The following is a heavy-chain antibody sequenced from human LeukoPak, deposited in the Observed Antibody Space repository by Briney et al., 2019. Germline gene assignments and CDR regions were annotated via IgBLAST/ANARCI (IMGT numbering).Heavy chain of an antibody. V-gene: IGHV3-53*01. CDR3: AREELRYFDW. CDR1: GFTFSRYA. Sequence: GGSLRLSCGASGFTFSRYAMSWVRQAPGKGLEWVSVIYSGGSTYYADSVKGRFTISRDNSKNTLYLQMNSLRAEDTAVYYCAREELRYFDWWGQGTLVTVSS. J-gene: IGHJ4*02. CDR2: IYSGGST. D-gene: IGHD3-9*01.